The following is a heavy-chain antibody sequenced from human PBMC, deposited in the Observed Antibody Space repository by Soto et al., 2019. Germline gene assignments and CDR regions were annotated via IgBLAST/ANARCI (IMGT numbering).Heavy chain of an antibody. V-gene: IGHV1-2*04. CDR2: INPNSGGT. CDR3: ARDKRAGFGYSYGSNGMDV. D-gene: IGHD5-18*01. J-gene: IGHJ6*02. CDR1: GYTFTGYY. Sequence: ASVKVSCKASGYTFTGYYMHWVRQAPGQGLEWMGWINPNSGGTNYAQKFQGWVTMTRDTSISTAYMELSRLRSDDTAVYYCARDKRAGFGYSYGSNGMDVWGQGTTVTVSS.